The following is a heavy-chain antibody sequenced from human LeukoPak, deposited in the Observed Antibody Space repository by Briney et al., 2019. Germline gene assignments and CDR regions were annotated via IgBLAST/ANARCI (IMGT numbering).Heavy chain of an antibody. CDR1: GFTFSSYA. J-gene: IGHJ3*02. CDR2: ISYDGSNK. V-gene: IGHV3-30-3*01. CDR3: ASYGGNSVGDAFDI. Sequence: GGSLRLSCAASGFTFSSYAMHCVRQAPGKGLEWVAVISYDGSNKYYADSVKGRFTISRDNSKNTLYLQMNSLRAEDTAVYYCASYGGNSVGDAFDIWGQGTMVTVSS. D-gene: IGHD4-23*01.